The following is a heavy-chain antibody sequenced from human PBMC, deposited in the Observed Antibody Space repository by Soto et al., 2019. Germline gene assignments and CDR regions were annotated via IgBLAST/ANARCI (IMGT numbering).Heavy chain of an antibody. CDR2: IYYSGST. CDR1: GGSISSSSYY. CDR3: ARQDGIMITFGGVSPYYFDY. D-gene: IGHD3-16*01. Sequence: SETLSLTCTVSGGSISSSSYYWGWIRQPPGKGLEWIGSIYYSGSTYYNPSLKSRVTISVDTSKNQFSLKLSSVTAADTAVYYCARQDGIMITFGGVSPYYFDYWGQGTLVTVSS. V-gene: IGHV4-39*01. J-gene: IGHJ4*02.